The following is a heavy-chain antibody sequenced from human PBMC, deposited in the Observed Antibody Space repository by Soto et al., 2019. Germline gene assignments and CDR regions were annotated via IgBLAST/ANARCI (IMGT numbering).Heavy chain of an antibody. CDR2: LNSDGSST. V-gene: IGHV3-74*01. Sequence: GGSLRLSCAASGFIFRGNWMHWVRQAPGKGLVWVPSLNSDGSSTTYADAVKGRVTISRDNAKNTLYLQMNSLRAEDTAVYYCARGGYSYGLPPDYWGQGTLVTSPQ. CDR3: ARGGYSYGLPPDY. D-gene: IGHD5-18*01. J-gene: IGHJ4*02. CDR1: GFIFRGNW.